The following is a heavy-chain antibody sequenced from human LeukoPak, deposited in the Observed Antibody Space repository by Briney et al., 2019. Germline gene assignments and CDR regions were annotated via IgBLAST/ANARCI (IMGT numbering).Heavy chain of an antibody. V-gene: IGHV1-2*02. CDR3: ARIGDLEWLSLQPYYFDY. CDR2: INPNSGGT. J-gene: IGHJ4*02. D-gene: IGHD3-3*01. CDR1: GYTFTGYY. Sequence: GASVKVSCKASGYTFTGYYMHWVRQAPGQGLEWMGWINPNSGGTNYAQKFQGRVTMTRDTSISTAYMELSRLRSDDTAVYYCARIGDLEWLSLQPYYFDYWGQGTLVTVSS.